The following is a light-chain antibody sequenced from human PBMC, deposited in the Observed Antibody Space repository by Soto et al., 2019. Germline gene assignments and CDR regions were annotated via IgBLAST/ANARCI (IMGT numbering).Light chain of an antibody. Sequence: EIVLTQSPGTLSLFAGERATLSCRATQSVSSNYLAWYQQKPGQAPRLLIYIASRRATGIPDRFSGSGSGTDFTLTISRLEPEGFAVYYCQQYGTSPWTFGQGTKVEIK. V-gene: IGKV3-20*01. CDR2: IAS. J-gene: IGKJ1*01. CDR3: QQYGTSPWT. CDR1: QSVSSNY.